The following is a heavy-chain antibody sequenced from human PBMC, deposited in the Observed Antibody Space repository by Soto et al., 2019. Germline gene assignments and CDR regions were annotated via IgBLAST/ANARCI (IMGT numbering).Heavy chain of an antibody. CDR3: ANLFGSSWHVDY. V-gene: IGHV3-48*02. J-gene: IGHJ4*02. D-gene: IGHD6-13*01. CDR1: GFSFSSYA. Sequence: EVQLVESGGGLVHPGGSLRLSCAASGFSFSSYAMNWVRQAPGKGLEWLSYISESSSNIYYADSVKGRFTISRDNAKNSLYLQMNSLRDEDTAVYYCANLFGSSWHVDYWGQGTLVTVSS. CDR2: ISESSSNI.